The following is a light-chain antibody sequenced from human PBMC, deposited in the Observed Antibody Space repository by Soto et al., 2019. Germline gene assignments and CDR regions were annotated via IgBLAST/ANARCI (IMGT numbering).Light chain of an antibody. CDR1: QSVSSY. CDR2: DAS. V-gene: IGKV3-20*01. CDR3: QQYGSSPQT. Sequence: EIVLKKSAATLSLYPVESATLSCRASQSVSSYLAWYQPKPGQAPRLLIYDASNRATGIPARFSGSGSGTEFTLTISRLEPEDFAVYYCQQYGSSPQTFGQGTKVDIK. J-gene: IGKJ1*01.